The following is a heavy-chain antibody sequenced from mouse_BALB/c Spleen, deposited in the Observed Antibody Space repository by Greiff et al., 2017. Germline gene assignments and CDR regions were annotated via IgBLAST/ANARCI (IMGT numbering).Heavy chain of an antibody. J-gene: IGHJ2*01. D-gene: IGHD1-2*01. CDR1: GYTFTNYW. V-gene: IGHV1-63*02. Sequence: QVQLHQSGAELVRPGTSVKISCKASGYTFTNYWLGWVKQRPGHGLEWIGDIYPGGGYTNYNEKFKGKATLTADTSSSTAYMQLSSLTSEDSAVYVCAREVGPSYGYPFDYWGQGTTLTVSS. CDR2: IYPGGGYT. CDR3: AREVGPSYGYPFDY.